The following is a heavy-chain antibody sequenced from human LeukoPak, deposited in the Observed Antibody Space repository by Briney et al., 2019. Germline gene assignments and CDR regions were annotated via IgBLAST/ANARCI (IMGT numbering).Heavy chain of an antibody. Sequence: GGSLRLSCAASGFTFSNFGMHWVRLAPGKGLEWVAVIPYHKKNIYYADSVKGRFTISRDNSKNMLYLQMNSLRVEDTAVYYCAKEPGPGYYFDYCGQGTLVTISS. CDR1: GFTFSNFG. V-gene: IGHV3-30*18. CDR2: IPYHKKNI. D-gene: IGHD3-10*01. CDR3: AKEPGPGYYFDY. J-gene: IGHJ4*02.